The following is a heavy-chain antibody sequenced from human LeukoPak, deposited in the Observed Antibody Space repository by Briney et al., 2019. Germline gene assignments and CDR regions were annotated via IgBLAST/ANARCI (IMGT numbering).Heavy chain of an antibody. Sequence: ASVKVSCKASGGTFSSYAISWVRQAPGQGLEWMGGIIPIFGAANYAQKFQGRVTITADKSTSTAYVELSSLRSEDTAVYYCARYDYGDYRVFDYWGQGTLVTVSS. D-gene: IGHD4-17*01. V-gene: IGHV1-69*06. CDR1: GGTFSSYA. J-gene: IGHJ4*02. CDR2: IIPIFGAA. CDR3: ARYDYGDYRVFDY.